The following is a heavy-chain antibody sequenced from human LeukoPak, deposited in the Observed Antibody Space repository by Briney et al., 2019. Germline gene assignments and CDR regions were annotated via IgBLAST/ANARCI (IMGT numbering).Heavy chain of an antibody. CDR1: GGSFSGYY. Sequence: SETLSLTCAVYGGSFSGYYWSWIRQPPGKGLEWIGEINHSGSTNYNPSLKSRVTISVDTSKNQFSLKLSFVTAADTAVYYCARGGFTMVRGVIGAYYYYGMDVWGQGTTVTVSS. J-gene: IGHJ6*02. CDR3: ARGGFTMVRGVIGAYYYYGMDV. V-gene: IGHV4-34*01. CDR2: INHSGST. D-gene: IGHD3-10*01.